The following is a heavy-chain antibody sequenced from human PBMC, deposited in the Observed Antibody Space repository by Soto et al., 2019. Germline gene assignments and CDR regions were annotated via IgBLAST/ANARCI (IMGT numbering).Heavy chain of an antibody. CDR2: IYYSGST. CDR1: GGSISSYY. Sequence: SETLSLTCTVSGGSISSYYWSWIRQPPGKGLEWIGYIYYSGSTNYNPSLKSRVTISVDTSKNQFSLKLSSVTAADTAVYYCARARAAAGFGFFDYWGQGTLVTVSS. D-gene: IGHD6-13*01. CDR3: ARARAAAGFGFFDY. V-gene: IGHV4-59*01. J-gene: IGHJ4*02.